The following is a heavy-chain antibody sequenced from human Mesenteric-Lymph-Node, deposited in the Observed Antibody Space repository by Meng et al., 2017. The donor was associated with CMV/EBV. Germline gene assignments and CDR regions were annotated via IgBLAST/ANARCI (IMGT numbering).Heavy chain of an antibody. V-gene: IGHV1-46*01. J-gene: IGHJ4*02. CDR3: ARARRYQLLYGRYYFDY. CDR2: INPNDGNT. D-gene: IGHD2-2*02. CDR1: GYIFSSYY. Sequence: ASVKVSCKASGYIFSSYYLTWVRQAPGQGLEWMGIINPNDGNTNYAQKFQGRVTMTRDTSISTAYMELSRLRSDDTAVYYCARARRYQLLYGRYYFDYWGQGTLVTVSS.